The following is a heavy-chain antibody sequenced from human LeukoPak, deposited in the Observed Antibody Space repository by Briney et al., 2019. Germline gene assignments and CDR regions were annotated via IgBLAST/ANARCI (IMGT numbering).Heavy chain of an antibody. CDR2: IFYGGST. V-gene: IGHV4-4*02. CDR1: GGSISSDNW. J-gene: IGHJ5*02. D-gene: IGHD3-3*01. CDR3: ARGLNYDLNP. Sequence: SGTLSLTCTVSGGSISSDNWWTWVRQPPGKGLEWIAEIFYGGSTNYNPSLKSRATISIDKSKNQFSLDLSSVTAADTAVYYCARGLNYDLNPWGQGTLVTVSS.